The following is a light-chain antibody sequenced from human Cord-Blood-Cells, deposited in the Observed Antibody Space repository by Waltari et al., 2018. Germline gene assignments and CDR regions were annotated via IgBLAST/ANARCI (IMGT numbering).Light chain of an antibody. CDR1: QRISNS. Sequence: DIQMTQSPYSLSAYVADRVTNTCRASQRISNSLAWYQQKPGKSPKLLLYAASRLESGVPSRFSGSGSGTDYTLTISSLQPEDFATYYGQQYYSTPITFGQGTRLEIK. CDR2: AAS. J-gene: IGKJ5*01. V-gene: IGKV1-NL1*01. CDR3: QQYYSTPIT.